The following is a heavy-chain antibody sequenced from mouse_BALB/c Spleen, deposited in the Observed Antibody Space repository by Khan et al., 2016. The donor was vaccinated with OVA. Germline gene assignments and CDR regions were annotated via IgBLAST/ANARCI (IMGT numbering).Heavy chain of an antibody. CDR2: IYPGTDNT. CDR3: AREEAWYYFDY. CDR1: GYIFTSYW. Sequence: QVQLKQSGAELVRPGASVKLSCKTSGYIFTSYWIHWVKQRSGQGLEWIARIYPGTDNTYYSEKLKDKATLTADKSSNTTYMLLSSLKSEDSAVYFCAREEAWYYFDYWGQGTTLTVSS. V-gene: IGHV1-76*01. D-gene: IGHD3-2*02. J-gene: IGHJ2*01.